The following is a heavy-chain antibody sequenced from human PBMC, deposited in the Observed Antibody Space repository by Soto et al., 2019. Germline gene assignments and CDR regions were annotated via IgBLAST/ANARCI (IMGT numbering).Heavy chain of an antibody. CDR2: IIPIFGTA. Sequence: QVQLVQSGAEVKKPGSSVKVSCKASGGTFSSYAISWVRQAPGQGLEWMGGIIPIFGTANYAQTFQGSVTITADESTSTAYVELSSLRSEDTAVYYCAASPGGSGGRDWFDPWGQGTLVTVSS. CDR1: GGTFSSYA. V-gene: IGHV1-69*01. D-gene: IGHD3-16*01. J-gene: IGHJ5*02. CDR3: AASPGGSGGRDWFDP.